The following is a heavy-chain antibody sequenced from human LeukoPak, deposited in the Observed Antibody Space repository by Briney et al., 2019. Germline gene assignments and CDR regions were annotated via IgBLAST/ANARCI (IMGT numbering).Heavy chain of an antibody. J-gene: IGHJ3*02. CDR2: IGIRSSTI. V-gene: IGHV3-48*01. CDR3: ARERDGYTHDAFDI. D-gene: IGHD5-24*01. CDR1: GFTFSSYS. Sequence: PGGSLRLSCAASGFTFSSYSMAWVRQAPGKGLEWVSYIGIRSSTIYYADSVKGRFTISRDNAKNSLYVQMNGLRAEDTAVYYCARERDGYTHDAFDIWGQGTMVTVSS.